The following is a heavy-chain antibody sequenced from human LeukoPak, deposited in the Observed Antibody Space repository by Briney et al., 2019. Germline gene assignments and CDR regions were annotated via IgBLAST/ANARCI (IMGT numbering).Heavy chain of an antibody. Sequence: PGGSLRLSCAASGFTFSSYWMHWVRQAPGKGLVWVSRINTDGSSTSYADSVKGRFTISRDNAKNTLYPQMNSLRAEDTAVYYCAREYYDTSGGFDYWGQGTLVTVSS. D-gene: IGHD3-22*01. CDR1: GFTFSSYW. CDR3: AREYYDTSGGFDY. V-gene: IGHV3-74*01. J-gene: IGHJ4*02. CDR2: INTDGSST.